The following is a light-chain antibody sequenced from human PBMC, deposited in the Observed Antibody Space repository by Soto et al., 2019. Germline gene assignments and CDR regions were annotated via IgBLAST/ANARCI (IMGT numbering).Light chain of an antibody. Sequence: EFVLTQSPGPLSLSPGEIATLSCSASQTVRNSYLAWYQQKPGQAPKLLIYDESTRATGVPDWFSGTGSGTEFTLPIISLQSEDFVVTYYQQYYKWYPNTFGQGTRLEIK. J-gene: IGKJ5*01. V-gene: IGKV3-15*01. CDR3: QQYYKWYPNT. CDR1: QTVRNSY. CDR2: DES.